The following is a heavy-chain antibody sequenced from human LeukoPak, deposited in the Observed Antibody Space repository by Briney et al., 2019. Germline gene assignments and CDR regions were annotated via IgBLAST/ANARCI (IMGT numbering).Heavy chain of an antibody. V-gene: IGHV3-21*01. Sequence: GGSLRLSCAAAGFTFDDYAMHWVRQAPGKGLEWVSSISSSSSYIYYADSVKGRFTISRDNAKNSLYLQMNSLRAEDTAVYYCARGSLYCSGGSCYGYYFDYWGQGTLVTVSS. CDR2: ISSSSSYI. J-gene: IGHJ4*02. D-gene: IGHD2-15*01. CDR1: GFTFDDYA. CDR3: ARGSLYCSGGSCYGYYFDY.